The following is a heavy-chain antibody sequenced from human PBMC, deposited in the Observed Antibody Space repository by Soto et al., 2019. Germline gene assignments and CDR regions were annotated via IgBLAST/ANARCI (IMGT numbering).Heavy chain of an antibody. CDR1: GFTFSSYG. CDR2: ISYDGSNK. D-gene: IGHD1-26*01. Sequence: QPGGSLRLSCAASGFTFSSYGMHWVRQAPGKGLEWVAVISYDGSNKYYADSVKGRFTISRDNSKNTLYLQMNSLRAEDTAVYYCAKDVVVGATTGLGDYYYYYGMDVWGQGTTVT. CDR3: AKDVVVGATTGLGDYYYYYGMDV. J-gene: IGHJ6*02. V-gene: IGHV3-30*18.